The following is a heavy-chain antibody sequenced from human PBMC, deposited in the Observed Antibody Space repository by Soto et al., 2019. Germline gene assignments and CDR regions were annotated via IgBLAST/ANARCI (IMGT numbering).Heavy chain of an antibody. Sequence: GASVKVSCKASGYTFTSYGISWVRQAPGQGLEWMGWISAYNGNTNYAQKLQGRVTMTTDTSTSTAYMELRSLRSDDTAVYYCARAHHPRWYYDSSGPMDVWGQGTTVTVSS. CDR2: ISAYNGNT. CDR1: GYTFTSYG. J-gene: IGHJ6*02. D-gene: IGHD3-22*01. V-gene: IGHV1-18*01. CDR3: ARAHHPRWYYDSSGPMDV.